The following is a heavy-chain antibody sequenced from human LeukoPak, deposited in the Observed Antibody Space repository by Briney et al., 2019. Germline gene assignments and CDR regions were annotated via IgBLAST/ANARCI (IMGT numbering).Heavy chain of an antibody. V-gene: IGHV3-23*01. J-gene: IGHJ4*02. CDR3: AKDLGGSGSFDY. CDR1: GFTLSSYA. Sequence: PGGSLRLSCAASGFTLSSYAMSWVRQAPGKGLEWVSAISGSGGSTYYADSVKGRFTISRDNSKNTLYLQMNSLRAEDTAVYYCAKDLGGSGSFDYWGQGTLVTVSS. D-gene: IGHD3-10*01. CDR2: ISGSGGST.